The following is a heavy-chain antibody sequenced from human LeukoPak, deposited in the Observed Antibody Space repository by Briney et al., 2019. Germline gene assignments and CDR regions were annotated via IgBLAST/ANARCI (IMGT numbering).Heavy chain of an antibody. Sequence: GGSLRLSCTASGFTFSTYGMHWVRQAPGKGLEWVTLISYDGSTKYYSDSVKGRFTLSRDNSKNTLYLQMNSLRAEDTAVYYCAKDEAGYYYDSSGYYGGDAFDIWGQGTMVTVSS. V-gene: IGHV3-30*18. CDR2: ISYDGSTK. CDR1: GFTFSTYG. J-gene: IGHJ3*02. D-gene: IGHD3-22*01. CDR3: AKDEAGYYYDSSGYYGGDAFDI.